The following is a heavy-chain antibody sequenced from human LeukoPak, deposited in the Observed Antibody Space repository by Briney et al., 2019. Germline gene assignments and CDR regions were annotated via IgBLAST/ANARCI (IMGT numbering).Heavy chain of an antibody. CDR3: ASSSWYYYYYMDV. J-gene: IGHJ6*03. CDR1: GYTFTSYA. Sequence: ASVKVSCKASGYTFTSYAMNWVRHAPGQGLEWMAWINTNTGNPTYAQGFTGRFVFSLDTSVSTAYLQISSLKAEDTAVYYCASSSWYYYYYMDVWGKGTTVTVSS. V-gene: IGHV7-4-1*02. D-gene: IGHD6-13*01. CDR2: INTNTGNP.